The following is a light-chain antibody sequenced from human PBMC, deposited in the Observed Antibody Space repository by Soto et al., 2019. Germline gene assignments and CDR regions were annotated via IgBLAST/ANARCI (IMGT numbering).Light chain of an antibody. J-gene: IGKJ1*01. CDR2: GAS. Sequence: EIVLTQSPGTLSLSPGERATLSCRASQSVSSNYLAWYQQQPGQAPRPLIYGASSRATGIPDRFSGSGAGTDFTLTISRLESEDFAVYYCQQYGSSPSTFGQGTKVEIK. V-gene: IGKV3-20*01. CDR3: QQYGSSPST. CDR1: QSVSSNY.